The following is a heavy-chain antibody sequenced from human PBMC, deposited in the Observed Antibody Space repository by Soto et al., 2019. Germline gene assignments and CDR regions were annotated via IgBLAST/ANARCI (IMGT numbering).Heavy chain of an antibody. V-gene: IGHV3-48*02. J-gene: IGHJ2*01. CDR2: ISSSSSTI. D-gene: IGHD3-22*01. Sequence: EVQLVESGGGLVQPGGSLRLSCAASGFTFSSYSMNWVRQAPGKGLEWVSYISSSSSTIYYADSVKGRFTISRHNAKNSLYLQMNSVRDEDTAVYYCARDLASSGYYPEFPAWYFDLWGRGTLVTVSS. CDR3: ARDLASSGYYPEFPAWYFDL. CDR1: GFTFSSYS.